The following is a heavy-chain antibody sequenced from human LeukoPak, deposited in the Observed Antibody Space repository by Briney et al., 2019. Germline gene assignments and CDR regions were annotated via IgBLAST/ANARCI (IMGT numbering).Heavy chain of an antibody. CDR3: ARDYGGNSGWFDP. J-gene: IGHJ5*02. V-gene: IGHV1-8*03. Sequence: ASVTVSCMASGYTFTTYDINWVRQAPGQGREWIGWMNPNSGNTDYAQTFQGRVSITRDRDIRTAYMELSSLRSEDTAVYYCARDYGGNSGWFDPWGQGTLVTVSS. D-gene: IGHD4-23*01. CDR2: MNPNSGNT. CDR1: GYTFTTYD.